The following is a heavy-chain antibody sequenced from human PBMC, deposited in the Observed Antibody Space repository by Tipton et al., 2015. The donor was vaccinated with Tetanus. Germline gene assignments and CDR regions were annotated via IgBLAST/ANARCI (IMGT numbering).Heavy chain of an antibody. CDR3: ARDFFELRSPFFGMDV. CDR2: LWYDGVNQ. J-gene: IGHJ6*02. Sequence: SLRLSCAASGFTFDDYAMHWVRQAPGKGLEWVAVLWYDGVNQFYADSVKGRFTISRDNSKNMVFLQMNSLRVEDTATYYCARDFFELRSPFFGMDVWGRGTTVTVSS. CDR1: GFTFDDYA. D-gene: IGHD1-7*01. V-gene: IGHV3-33*08.